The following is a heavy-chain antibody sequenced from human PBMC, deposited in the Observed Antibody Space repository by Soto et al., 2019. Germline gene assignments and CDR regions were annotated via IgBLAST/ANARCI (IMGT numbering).Heavy chain of an antibody. Sequence: SWTPSLPFSVSGGSISSYYWSWMRQPPGKGQEWIGYIYYSGSTNYNPSLKSRVTISVDTSKNQFSLKLSSVTAADTAVYYCARGRIQLWYPFDYWGQGTLVTVSS. CDR2: IYYSGST. V-gene: IGHV4-59*01. CDR3: ARGRIQLWYPFDY. J-gene: IGHJ4*02. D-gene: IGHD5-18*01. CDR1: GGSISSYY.